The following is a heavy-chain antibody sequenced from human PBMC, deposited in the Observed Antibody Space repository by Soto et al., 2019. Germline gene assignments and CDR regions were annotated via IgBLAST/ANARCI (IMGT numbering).Heavy chain of an antibody. CDR2: FYHTGKT. D-gene: IGHD6-6*01. J-gene: IGHJ3*01. CDR3: AREMHASIDVFDV. CDR1: GASLISGGYY. V-gene: IGHV4-31*03. Sequence: QVQLQESGPGLVKPSQTLSLTCTVSGASLISGGYYWTWIRHHPGKGLEWIGYFYHTGKTYYNPSLESRLSISGDTSKNHFSLKLTSATAADKAVYYCAREMHASIDVFDVWGQGTVVTVSS.